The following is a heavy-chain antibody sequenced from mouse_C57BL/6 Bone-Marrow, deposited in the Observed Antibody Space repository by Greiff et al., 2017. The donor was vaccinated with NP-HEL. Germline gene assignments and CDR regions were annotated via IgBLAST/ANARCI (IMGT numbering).Heavy chain of an antibody. CDR1: GYTFTSYG. CDR3: ARPDLSGGFAY. V-gene: IGHV1-81*01. J-gene: IGHJ3*01. CDR2: IYPRSGNT. D-gene: IGHD2-3*01. Sequence: VKLVESGAELARPGASVKLSCKASGYTFTSYGISWVKQRTGQGLEWIGEIYPRSGNTYYNEKFKGKATLTADKSSSTAYMELRSLTSEDSAVYFCARPDLSGGFAYWGQGTRVTVSA.